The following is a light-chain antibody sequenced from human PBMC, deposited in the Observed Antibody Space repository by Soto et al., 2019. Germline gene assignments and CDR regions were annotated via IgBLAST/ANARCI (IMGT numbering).Light chain of an antibody. CDR3: QQSYSSPPT. V-gene: IGKV1-39*01. CDR1: RSIGNY. CDR2: DAF. J-gene: IGKJ1*01. Sequence: DIQMTQSPSTLSASVGDRVTITCRASRSIGNYLNWYQQKPESAPKLLIDDAFSLESGFPFRFSGSGAEIDFTLTINSLQPEDFATYYCQQSYSSPPTFGQGTKVDIK.